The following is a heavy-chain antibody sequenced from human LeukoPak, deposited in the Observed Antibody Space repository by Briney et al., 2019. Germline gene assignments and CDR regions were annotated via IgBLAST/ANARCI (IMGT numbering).Heavy chain of an antibody. Sequence: SETLSLTCTVSGGSISSYYWTWIRQPPGKGLEWIGYIYYGGSTNYNPSLKTRVTIAVDTSKNQFSLNLNSVGAADTAVYYCARGLSGSYFDYWGQGTLVTVSS. CDR2: IYYGGST. CDR1: GGSISSYY. D-gene: IGHD1-26*01. V-gene: IGHV4-59*01. CDR3: ARGLSGSYFDY. J-gene: IGHJ4*02.